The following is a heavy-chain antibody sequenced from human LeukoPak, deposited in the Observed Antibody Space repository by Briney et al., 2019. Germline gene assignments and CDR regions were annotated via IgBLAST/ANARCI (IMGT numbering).Heavy chain of an antibody. V-gene: IGHV4-38-2*02. Sequence: SETLSLTCTVSGYSISSGYYWGWIRQPPGKGLEWIGSIYHSGSTYYNPSLKSRVTISVDTSKNQFSLKLSSVTAADTAVYYCARDIGDHSSSLGYWGQGTLVTVSS. J-gene: IGHJ4*02. CDR3: ARDIGDHSSSLGY. CDR2: IYHSGST. CDR1: GYSISSGYY. D-gene: IGHD6-13*01.